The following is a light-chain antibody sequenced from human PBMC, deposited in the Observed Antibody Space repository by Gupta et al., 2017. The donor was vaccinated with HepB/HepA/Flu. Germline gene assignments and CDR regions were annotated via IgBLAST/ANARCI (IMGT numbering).Light chain of an antibody. J-gene: IGLJ1*01. CDR1: VLPNQY. CDR3: QSADSSGTLYV. Sequence: SPELTQPPSVSASPGQTARITCSGDVLPNQYAYWYQQKPGQAPVLIVSKDTGRPPGTPERFSGSSSGATVTLTISRVQAEDEADYYCQSADSSGTLYVFGTGTKV. V-gene: IGLV3-25*03. CDR2: KDT.